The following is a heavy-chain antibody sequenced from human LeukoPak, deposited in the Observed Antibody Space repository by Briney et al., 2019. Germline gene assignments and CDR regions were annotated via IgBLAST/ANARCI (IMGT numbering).Heavy chain of an antibody. CDR3: AREDMITFGGVPGWFDP. V-gene: IGHV3-21*01. CDR1: GFTFSSYS. CDR2: ISRSGRYI. J-gene: IGHJ5*02. Sequence: GGSLRLSCAASGFTFSSYSMNWVRQAPGKGLEWVSSISRSGRYIYYADSVRGRFTIPRDNAKNLLYLQMNSLRAEDTAVFYCAREDMITFGGVPGWFDPWGQGTLVTVSS. D-gene: IGHD3-16*01.